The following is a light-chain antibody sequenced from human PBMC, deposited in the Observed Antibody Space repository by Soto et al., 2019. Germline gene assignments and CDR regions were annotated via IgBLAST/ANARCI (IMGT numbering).Light chain of an antibody. CDR3: QQYGSSGT. V-gene: IGKV3-20*01. J-gene: IGKJ1*01. CDR2: GAS. Sequence: EIVLTQSPGTLSLSPGEIATLSFRASQSVSNNYLAWYQQKPGQAPRLLIYGASNRATGIPDRFSGSGSGTDFTLTISRLEPEDFAVYYCQQYGSSGTFGQGTKGDIK. CDR1: QSVSNNY.